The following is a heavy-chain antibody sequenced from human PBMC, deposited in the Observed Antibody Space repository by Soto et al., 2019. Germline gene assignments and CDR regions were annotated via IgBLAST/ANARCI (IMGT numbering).Heavy chain of an antibody. CDR2: ISGYNGNT. J-gene: IGHJ6*02. D-gene: IGHD2-21*01. Sequence: QVVLEQSGGEVKKPGASVQVSCKASGYTFSGYSIPWVRQAPGQGLEWMGRISGYNGNTNYARTLRGRLTLTTDTSTSTAYMELRSLTSDDTAVYYCARDVFCGGAPACPDMDVWGQGTTVTVSS. V-gene: IGHV1-18*04. CDR1: GYTFSGYS. CDR3: ARDVFCGGAPACPDMDV.